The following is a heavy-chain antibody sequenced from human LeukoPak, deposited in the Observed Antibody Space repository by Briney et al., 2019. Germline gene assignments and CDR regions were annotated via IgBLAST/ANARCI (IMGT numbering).Heavy chain of an antibody. Sequence: SGPALVKPTQTLTLTCTFSGFSLSTSGMGVSWIRQPPEKALEWLSLIDWDEDKYYSTSLKTRHTISKHTSKNQAVLTMTNMDPVDTATYYCARGGYCSSTSCFDYWGQGTLVTVSS. D-gene: IGHD2-2*01. CDR2: IDWDEDK. CDR3: ARGGYCSSTSCFDY. CDR1: GFSLSTSGMG. J-gene: IGHJ4*02. V-gene: IGHV2-70*01.